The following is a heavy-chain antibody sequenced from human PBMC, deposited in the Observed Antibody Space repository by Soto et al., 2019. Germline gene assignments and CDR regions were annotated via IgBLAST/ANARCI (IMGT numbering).Heavy chain of an antibody. V-gene: IGHV3-30*18. J-gene: IGHJ5*02. Sequence: GGSLRLSCAASGFTFSSYGMHWVRQAPGKGLEWVAVISYDGSNKYYADSVKGRFTISRDNSKNTLYLQMNSLRAEDTAVYYCAKNGFVTIFGSGWFDPWGQGTLVTVSS. CDR3: AKNGFVTIFGSGWFDP. D-gene: IGHD3-3*01. CDR1: GFTFSSYG. CDR2: ISYDGSNK.